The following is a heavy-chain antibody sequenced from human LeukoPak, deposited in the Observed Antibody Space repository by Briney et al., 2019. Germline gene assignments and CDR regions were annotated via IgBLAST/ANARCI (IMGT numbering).Heavy chain of an antibody. CDR3: AKRSAAGTVGYFDY. Sequence: GGSLRLSCAASGFTFSSYAMSWVRQAPGKGLEWVSGIGWNSGTIYYADSVRGRFTISRDDAKNSLYLQMNSLRPEDTALYYCAKRSAAGTVGYFDYWGQGTLVTVSS. CDR2: IGWNSGTI. V-gene: IGHV3-9*01. D-gene: IGHD6-13*01. J-gene: IGHJ4*02. CDR1: GFTFSSYA.